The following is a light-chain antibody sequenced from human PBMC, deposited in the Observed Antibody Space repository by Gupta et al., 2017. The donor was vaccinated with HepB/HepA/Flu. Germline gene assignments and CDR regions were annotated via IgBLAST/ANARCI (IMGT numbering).Light chain of an antibody. CDR1: QSISSY. CDR2: AAS. Sequence: DIQMTQSPSSLSASVGDRVTITCRASQSISSYLNWYQQKPWKAPKLLIHAASSFQSGVPSRLHHRGSGTDFTLTISSLKPGHLATYYCQQSYSTPWTFAQWAKAEIQ. V-gene: IGKV1-39*01. CDR3: QQSYSTPWT. J-gene: IGKJ1*01.